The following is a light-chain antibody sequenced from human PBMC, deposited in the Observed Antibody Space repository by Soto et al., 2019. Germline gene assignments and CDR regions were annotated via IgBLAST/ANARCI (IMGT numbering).Light chain of an antibody. V-gene: IGLV1-44*01. CDR1: TSNIGSNT. CDR2: SNN. CDR3: AAWDDSLSGYV. J-gene: IGLJ1*01. Sequence: QSVLTQPPSASGTPGQRVTISCSGSTSNIGSNTVNWYQQLPGTAPKVLIYSNNQRPSGVPDRFCGSKSGTSASLAISGLQSEDEADYYCAAWDDSLSGYVFGTGTKPTVL.